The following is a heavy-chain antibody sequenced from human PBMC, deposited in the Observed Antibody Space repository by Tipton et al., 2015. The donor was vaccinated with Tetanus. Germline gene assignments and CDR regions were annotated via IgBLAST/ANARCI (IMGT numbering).Heavy chain of an antibody. D-gene: IGHD3-3*01. CDR1: GASISNSGYY. CDR3: ARAEAIFGVVIRFGWFDP. J-gene: IGHJ5*02. Sequence: TLSLTCYVSGASISNSGYYWEWIRQPPGKGLEWIGEINHSGSTNYNPSLKSRVTISVDTSKNQFSLRLSSVTAADTAVYYCARAEAIFGVVIRFGWFDPWGQGTLVTVSS. V-gene: IGHV4-34*01. CDR2: INHSGST.